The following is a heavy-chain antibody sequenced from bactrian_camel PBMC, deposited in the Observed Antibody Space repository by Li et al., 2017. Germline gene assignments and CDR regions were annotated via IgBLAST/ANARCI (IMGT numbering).Heavy chain of an antibody. J-gene: IGHJ4*01. V-gene: IGHV3S68*01. CDR3: ASSHPTMPSDCTLNTTLDY. CDR1: EYTYAPTA. CDR2: VFTRGGTR. D-gene: IGHD1*01. Sequence: GSVQAGGSLRLSCTASEYTYAPTAMAYFRQAPGKEREGVASVFTRGGTRTYADSVKGRFIISKDNARNTLTLQMNNLEPMDTAMYVCASSHPTMPSDCTLNTTLDYWGQGTQVTVS.